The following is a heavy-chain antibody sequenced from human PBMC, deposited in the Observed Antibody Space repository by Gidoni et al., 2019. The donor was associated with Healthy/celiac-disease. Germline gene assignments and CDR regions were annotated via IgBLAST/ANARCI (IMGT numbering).Heavy chain of an antibody. CDR1: GGTFSSYA. D-gene: IGHD6-13*01. CDR3: ARDQRSSSWYPPPFYYYGMDV. J-gene: IGHJ6*02. CDR2: IIPIFGTA. Sequence: QVQLVQSGAEVKKPGSSVKVSCKASGGTFSSYAISWVRQAPGQGLEWMGGIIPIFGTANYAQKFQGRVTITADKSTSTAYMELSSLRSEDTAVYYCARDQRSSSWYPPPFYYYGMDVWGQGTTVTVSS. V-gene: IGHV1-69*06.